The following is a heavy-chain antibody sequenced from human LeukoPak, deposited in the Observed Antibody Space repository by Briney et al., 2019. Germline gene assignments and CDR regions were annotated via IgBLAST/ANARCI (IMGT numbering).Heavy chain of an antibody. Sequence: SVSVSCKASVDTFSIYSISCVPEAPAQGLECRGEIIPMFGTANYAQKFQGRDTITADESTSTAYMELRSLRSEDTAVYYCARSGYCGGGSCCNWFDPWGQGTLVTVSS. CDR3: ARSGYCGGGSCCNWFDP. CDR2: IIPMFGTA. J-gene: IGHJ5*02. D-gene: IGHD2-15*01. CDR1: VDTFSIYS. V-gene: IGHV1-69*01.